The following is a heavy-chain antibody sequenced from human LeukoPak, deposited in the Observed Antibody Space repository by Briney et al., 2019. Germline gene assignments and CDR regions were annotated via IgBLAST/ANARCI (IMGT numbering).Heavy chain of an antibody. D-gene: IGHD1-7*01. V-gene: IGHV4-39*07. J-gene: IGHJ4*02. CDR2: IYYSGST. CDR3: ARSYNWNFIDY. CDR1: GGSISSSSYY. Sequence: PSETLSLTCTVSGGSISSSSYYWGWIRQPPGKGLEWFGSIYYSGSTYYNPSLKSRVTISVDTSKNQSSLKLSSVTAADTAVYYCARSYNWNFIDYWGQGTLVTVSS.